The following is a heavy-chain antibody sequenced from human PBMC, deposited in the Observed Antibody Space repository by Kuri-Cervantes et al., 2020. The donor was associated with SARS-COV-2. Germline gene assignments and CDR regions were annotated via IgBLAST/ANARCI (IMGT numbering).Heavy chain of an antibody. Sequence: GESLKISCAASGFTFSSYGMHWVRQAPGKGLEWVAVISYDGSNKYYADSVKGRFTISRDNSKNTLYLQMNSLRAEDTAVYYCARTLGEDIVVVPAATFDYWGQGTLVTVSS. CDR3: ARTLGEDIVVVPAATFDY. D-gene: IGHD2-2*01. J-gene: IGHJ4*02. CDR2: ISYDGSNK. CDR1: GFTFSSYG. V-gene: IGHV3-30*03.